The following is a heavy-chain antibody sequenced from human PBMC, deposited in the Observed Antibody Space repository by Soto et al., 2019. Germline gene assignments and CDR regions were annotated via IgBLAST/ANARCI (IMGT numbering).Heavy chain of an antibody. V-gene: IGHV4-30-2*01. CDR2: IYHSGST. D-gene: IGHD2-15*01. CDR1: GGSISSGGYS. J-gene: IGHJ4*02. Sequence: SETLSLTCAVSGGSISSGGYSWSWIRQPPGKGLEWIGYIYHSGSTYYNPSLKNRVTISLDTSNNQFSLNLKSVTVADTAVYYCATLPPRIVVVVLPIPSWGQGTLVTVSS. CDR3: ATLPPRIVVVVLPIPS.